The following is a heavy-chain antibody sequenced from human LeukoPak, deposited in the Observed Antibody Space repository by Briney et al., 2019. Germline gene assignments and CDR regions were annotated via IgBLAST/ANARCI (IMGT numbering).Heavy chain of an antibody. Sequence: GASVKVSCKVSGYTLTELSMHWVRQAPGKGLEWMGGFDPEDGETIYAQKFQGRVTMTEDTSTDTAYMELSSLRSEDTAVYYCATVYGSIAAAGTRDYCGMDVWGKGTTVTVSS. D-gene: IGHD6-13*01. V-gene: IGHV1-24*01. J-gene: IGHJ6*04. CDR1: GYTLTELS. CDR3: ATVYGSIAAAGTRDYCGMDV. CDR2: FDPEDGET.